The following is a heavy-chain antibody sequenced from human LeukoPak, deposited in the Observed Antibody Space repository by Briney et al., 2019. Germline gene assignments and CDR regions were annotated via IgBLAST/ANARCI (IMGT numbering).Heavy chain of an antibody. CDR2: LSGSGSST. D-gene: IGHD3-3*01. CDR1: GFTFSTYD. J-gene: IGHJ4*02. Sequence: GGSLRLSCAASGFTFSTYDMSWVRQAPGKGLEWISSLSGSGSSTYYADSVKGRFTISRDNAKNSLYLQMNSLRAEDTAVYYCAKDQHYGVWDDYYYSQNFDYWGQGTLVTVSS. CDR3: AKDQHYGVWDDYYYSQNFDY. V-gene: IGHV3-23*01.